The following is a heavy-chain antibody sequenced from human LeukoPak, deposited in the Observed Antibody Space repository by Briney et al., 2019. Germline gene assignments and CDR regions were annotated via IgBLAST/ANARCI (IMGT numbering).Heavy chain of an antibody. Sequence: PGGSLRLSCAASGFTFSSYAMHWVRQAPGKGLEWVSVISYDGSNKYYADSVKGRFTISRDNSKNTPYLQMNSLRAEDTAVYYCARAPRITGTTYYFDYWGQGTLVTVSS. CDR3: ARAPRITGTTYYFDY. V-gene: IGHV3-30-3*01. CDR1: GFTFSSYA. J-gene: IGHJ4*02. D-gene: IGHD1-20*01. CDR2: ISYDGSNK.